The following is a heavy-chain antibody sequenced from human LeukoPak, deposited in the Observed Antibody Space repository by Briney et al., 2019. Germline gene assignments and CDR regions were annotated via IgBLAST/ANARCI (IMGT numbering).Heavy chain of an antibody. CDR1: GGSISSGGYY. CDR3: ARVYYYDSSGYPPYFDI. V-gene: IGHV4-31*03. J-gene: IGHJ3*02. D-gene: IGHD3-22*01. Sequence: PSQTLSLTCTVSGGSISSGGYYWSWLRQHPGKGLEWIGYIYYTGSTYYNPSLKSRVTISVDTSKNQFSLKLSSVTAADTAVYYCARVYYYDSSGYPPYFDIWGQGTMVTVSS. CDR2: IYYTGST.